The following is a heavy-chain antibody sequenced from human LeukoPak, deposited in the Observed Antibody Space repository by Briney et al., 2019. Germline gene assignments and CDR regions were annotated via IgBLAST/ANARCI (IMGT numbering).Heavy chain of an antibody. V-gene: IGHV4-59*01. Sequence: PSETLSLTCTVSGGSISSYYWSWIRQPPGKGLEWIGYIYYSGSTNYNPSLKSRVTISVDTSKNQFSLKLSSVTAADTAVYYCARARSPYSSRWDVWGQGTTVTVSS. D-gene: IGHD6-13*01. CDR2: IYYSGST. CDR3: ARARSPYSSRWDV. CDR1: GGSISSYY. J-gene: IGHJ6*02.